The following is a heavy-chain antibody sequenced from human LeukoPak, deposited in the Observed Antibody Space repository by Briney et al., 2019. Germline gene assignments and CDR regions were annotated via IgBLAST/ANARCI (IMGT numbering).Heavy chain of an antibody. CDR1: GFTFSSYG. J-gene: IGHJ4*02. V-gene: IGHV3-30*02. D-gene: IGHD1-14*01. Sequence: GGSLRLSCAASGFTFSSYGMHWVRQAPGKGLERVAFTPYDGRKEYYADSVKGRFTISRDNSKNTLYLQMNSLKSEDTAVYYCAKDSRYYYIDYWGQGTLVTVSS. CDR3: AKDSRYYYIDY. CDR2: TPYDGRKE.